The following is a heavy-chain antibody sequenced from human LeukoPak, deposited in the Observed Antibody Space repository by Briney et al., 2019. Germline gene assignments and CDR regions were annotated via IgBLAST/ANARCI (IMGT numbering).Heavy chain of an antibody. V-gene: IGHV3-53*01. CDR2: MYADGST. CDR1: GLTVGINY. CDR3: ARDRYRSGCMDV. D-gene: IGHD6-19*01. Sequence: GGSLRLSCAASGLTVGINYMSWVRQAPGKGLEWVSFMYADGSTDYADSVKGRFTISRDNSKNTLYLQMNTLRAEDTAIYYCARDRYRSGCMDVWGQGTTVTVS. J-gene: IGHJ6*02.